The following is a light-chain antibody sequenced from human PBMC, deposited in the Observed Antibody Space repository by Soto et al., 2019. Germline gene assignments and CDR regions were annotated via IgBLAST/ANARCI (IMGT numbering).Light chain of an antibody. CDR2: GAS. CDR1: QSVSSNF. J-gene: IGKJ1*01. V-gene: IGKV3-20*01. Sequence: EIVLTQSPGTLSLSPGERATLSCRASQSVSSNFLAWYQQKPGQAPRLLLYGASRSATGIPDRFTRSGYGTDFTLTISRREPEDFAVYYCQQYGRSPGTFGQGTKVEIK. CDR3: QQYGRSPGT.